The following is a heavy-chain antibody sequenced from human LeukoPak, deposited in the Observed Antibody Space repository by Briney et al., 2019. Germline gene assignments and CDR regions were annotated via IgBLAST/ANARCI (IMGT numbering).Heavy chain of an antibody. CDR1: GGTFSSYA. D-gene: IGHD4-23*01. J-gene: IGHJ4*02. CDR3: ARVGYGGNFFDY. Sequence: GASVKVSCKASGGTFSSYAISWVRQAPGQGLEWMGWISAYNGNTNYAQKLQGRVTMTTDTSTSTAYMELRSLRSDDTAVYYCARVGYGGNFFDYWGQGTLVTVSS. CDR2: ISAYNGNT. V-gene: IGHV1-18*01.